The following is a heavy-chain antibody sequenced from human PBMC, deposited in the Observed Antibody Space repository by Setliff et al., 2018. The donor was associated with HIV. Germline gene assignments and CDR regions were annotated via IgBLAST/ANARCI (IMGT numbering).Heavy chain of an antibody. CDR1: GGSISSGGYY. CDR3: ARDGISYFDY. V-gene: IGHV4-31*03. CDR2: IYYTEIT. D-gene: IGHD1-26*01. Sequence: SETLSLTCTVSGGSISSGGYYWSWIRQHPGKGLEWIGHIYYTEITYYNPSLRSRLTLSVDTSKNQFSLTLSSVTAADTAVYYCARDGISYFDYWGQGTLVTVSS. J-gene: IGHJ4*02.